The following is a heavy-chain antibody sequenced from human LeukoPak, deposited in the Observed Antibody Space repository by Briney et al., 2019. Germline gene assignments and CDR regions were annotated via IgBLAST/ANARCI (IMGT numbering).Heavy chain of an antibody. D-gene: IGHD4-23*01. CDR3: AKELHNCDTSSNSRGPDY. V-gene: IGHV3-30*02. J-gene: IGHJ4*02. CDR2: IQNDGSNE. CDR1: GFTFSSYG. Sequence: PGGSLRLSCVASGFTFSSYGMHWVRQAPGKGLEWVAFIQNDGSNEYYADSVKGRFTISRDNSKNTLYLQMNTLRAEDTAMYYCAKELHNCDTSSNSRGPDYSGQGTLVTVSS.